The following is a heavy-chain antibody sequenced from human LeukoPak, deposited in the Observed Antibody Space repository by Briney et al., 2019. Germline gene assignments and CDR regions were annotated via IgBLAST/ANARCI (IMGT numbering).Heavy chain of an antibody. J-gene: IGHJ5*02. Sequence: SVKVSCKASGGTFSSYAISWVRQAPGQGLEWMGGIIPIFGTANYAQKFQGRVTITTDESTSTAYMELSSLRSEDTAVYYRARDNYAGANWFDPWGQGTLVTVSS. CDR2: IIPIFGTA. D-gene: IGHD1-7*01. V-gene: IGHV1-69*05. CDR3: ARDNYAGANWFDP. CDR1: GGTFSSYA.